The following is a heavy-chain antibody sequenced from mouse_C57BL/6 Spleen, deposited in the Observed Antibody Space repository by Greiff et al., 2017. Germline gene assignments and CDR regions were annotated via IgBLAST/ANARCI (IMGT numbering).Heavy chain of an antibody. J-gene: IGHJ2*01. CDR3: ARDGENYYGGSYHYFDY. CDR2: INPNNGGT. Sequence: VQLQQSGPELVKPGASVKIPCKASGYTFTDYNMDWVKQSHGKSLEWIGDINPNNGGTIYNQKFKGKATLTVDKSSSKAYMELRSLTSEDTAVYYCARDGENYYGGSYHYFDYWGQGTTLTVSS. V-gene: IGHV1-18*01. D-gene: IGHD1-1*01. CDR1: GYTFTDYN.